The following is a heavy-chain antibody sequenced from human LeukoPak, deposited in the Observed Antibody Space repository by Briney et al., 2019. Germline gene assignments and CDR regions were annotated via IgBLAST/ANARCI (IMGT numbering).Heavy chain of an antibody. CDR2: ISYDGSYE. CDR1: GFTFNTYP. D-gene: IGHD6-13*01. V-gene: IGHV3-30*01. J-gene: IGHJ4*02. CDR3: AKGAAAGTWGTSFDS. Sequence: GRSLSLPCAASGFTFNTYPMHWVRQAPGKGLEWVAVISYDGSYEYYAESVKGRFTISRDNSKNTLYLQINSLRAEDTAVYYCAKGAAAGTWGTSFDSWGQGTLVTVTS.